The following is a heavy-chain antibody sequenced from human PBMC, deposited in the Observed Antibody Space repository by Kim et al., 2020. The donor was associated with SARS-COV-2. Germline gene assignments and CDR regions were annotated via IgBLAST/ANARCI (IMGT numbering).Heavy chain of an antibody. Sequence: GGSLRLSCAASGFTFSSYGMHWVRQAPGKGLEWVAVISYDGSNKYYADSVKGRFTISRDNSKNTLYLQMNSLRAEDTAVYYCAKDPKKSRCYVRELSYGMDVWGQGTTVTVSS. CDR2: ISYDGSNK. CDR3: AKDPKKSRCYVRELSYGMDV. D-gene: IGHD2-15*01. V-gene: IGHV3-30*18. CDR1: GFTFSSYG. J-gene: IGHJ6*02.